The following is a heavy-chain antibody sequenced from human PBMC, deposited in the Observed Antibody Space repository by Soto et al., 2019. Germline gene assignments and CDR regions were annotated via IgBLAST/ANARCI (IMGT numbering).Heavy chain of an antibody. J-gene: IGHJ3*02. CDR1: GYTFTSYY. Sequence: ASVKVSCKASGYTFTSYYMHWVRQAPGQGLEWMGIINPSGGSTSYAQKFQGRVTTTRDTSTSTVYMELSSLRSEDTAVYYCARAKDRRWLMDAFDIWGQGTMVTVSS. CDR2: INPSGGST. D-gene: IGHD3-16*01. V-gene: IGHV1-46*03. CDR3: ARAKDRRWLMDAFDI.